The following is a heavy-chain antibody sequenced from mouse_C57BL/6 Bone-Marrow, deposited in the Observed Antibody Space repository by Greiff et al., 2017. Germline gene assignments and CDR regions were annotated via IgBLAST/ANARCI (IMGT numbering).Heavy chain of an antibody. D-gene: IGHD1-1*01. V-gene: IGHV1-55*01. J-gene: IGHJ1*03. CDR3: ARITTVVAPYFDV. Sequence: VQLQQSGAELVKPGASVQMSCKASGYTFTSYWITWVKQRPGQGLEWIGDIYPGSGSTNYNEKFKSKATLTVDTSSSTAYMQLSSLTSEDSAVYYCARITTVVAPYFDVWGTGTTVTVSS. CDR2: IYPGSGST. CDR1: GYTFTSYW.